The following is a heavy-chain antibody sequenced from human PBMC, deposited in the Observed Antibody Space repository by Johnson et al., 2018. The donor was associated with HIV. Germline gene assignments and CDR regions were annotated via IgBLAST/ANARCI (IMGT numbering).Heavy chain of an antibody. CDR1: GFTFSSYA. D-gene: IGHD5-12*01. J-gene: IGHJ3*02. CDR3: AREVIVAGHGGAFDI. CDR2: ISGSGGST. V-gene: IGHV3-23*04. Sequence: VQLVESGGGVVQPGRSLRLSCAASGFTFSSYAMHWVRQAPGKGLEWVSAISGSGGSTYYADSVKGRFTISRDNAKNSLYLQMISLRAEDTALYYCAREVIVAGHGGAFDIWGQGTLVTVSS.